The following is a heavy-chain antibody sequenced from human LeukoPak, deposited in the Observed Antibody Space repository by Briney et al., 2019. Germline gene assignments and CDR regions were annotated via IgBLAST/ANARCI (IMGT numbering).Heavy chain of an antibody. CDR1: GGTFSSYA. D-gene: IGHD2-15*01. CDR2: IIPIFGTA. CDR3: ALGVEGPFDY. Sequence: ASVTVSCKASGGTFSSYAISWVQQAPGQGLEWMGGIIPIFGTANYAQKFQGRVTITADKSTSTAYMELSSLRSEDTAVYYCALGVEGPFDYWGQGTLVTVSS. V-gene: IGHV1-69*06. J-gene: IGHJ4*02.